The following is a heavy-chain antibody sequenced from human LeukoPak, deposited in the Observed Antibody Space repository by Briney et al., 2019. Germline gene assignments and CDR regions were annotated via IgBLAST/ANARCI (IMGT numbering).Heavy chain of an antibody. CDR1: GYTFTGYY. CDR3: ARDLRITMVRGVYPPLGY. D-gene: IGHD3-10*01. Sequence: ASVKVSCEASGYTFTGYYMHWVRQAPGQGLEWMGWINPNSGGTNYAQKFQGRVTMTRDTSISTAYMELSRLRSDDTAVYYCARDLRITMVRGVYPPLGYWGQGTLVTVSS. J-gene: IGHJ4*02. CDR2: INPNSGGT. V-gene: IGHV1-2*02.